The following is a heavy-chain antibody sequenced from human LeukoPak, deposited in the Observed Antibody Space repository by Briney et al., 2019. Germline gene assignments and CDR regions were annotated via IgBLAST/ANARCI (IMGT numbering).Heavy chain of an antibody. CDR3: ARDMVRGVIIPLPPNWFDP. CDR1: GFTFSSYS. CDR2: ISSSSSYI. Sequence: PGGSLRLSCAASGFTFSSYSMNWVRQAPGKGLEWVSSISSSSSYIYYADSVKGRFTISRGNAKNSLYLQMNSLRAEDTAVYYCARDMVRGVIIPLPPNWFDPWGQGTLVTVSS. J-gene: IGHJ5*02. V-gene: IGHV3-21*01. D-gene: IGHD3-10*01.